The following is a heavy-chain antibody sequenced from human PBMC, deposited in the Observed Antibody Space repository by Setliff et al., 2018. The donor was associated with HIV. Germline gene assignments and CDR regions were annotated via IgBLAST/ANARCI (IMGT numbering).Heavy chain of an antibody. CDR3: ASHQHNFTGYYYYYYYMAV. CDR2: IYYSGST. D-gene: IGHD3-9*01. V-gene: IGHV4-39*01. J-gene: IGHJ6*03. CDR1: SGSISSSDYY. Sequence: PSETLSLTCTVSSGSISSSDYYGAWIRQPPGKGLEWIGTIYYSGSTYYNPSLESRVTMSVDTSKNQFSLRLSSVTAADTAVYYCASHQHNFTGYYYYYYYMAVWGRGTMVTVSS.